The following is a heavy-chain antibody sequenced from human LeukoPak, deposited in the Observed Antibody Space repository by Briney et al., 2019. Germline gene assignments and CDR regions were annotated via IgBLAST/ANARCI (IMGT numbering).Heavy chain of an antibody. CDR2: IYSDGST. CDR3: MNIGTKRSH. Sequence: QAGGSLRLSCAASGYIVSGNYMSWVRQAPGKGLEWVSVIYSDGSTYYRDSVKGRFTISRDNSKNTVYLQMNSLRVDDTAVYYCMNIGTKRSHRGQGTLVTVSP. CDR1: GYIVSGNY. D-gene: IGHD1/OR15-1a*01. V-gene: IGHV3-66*02. J-gene: IGHJ4*02.